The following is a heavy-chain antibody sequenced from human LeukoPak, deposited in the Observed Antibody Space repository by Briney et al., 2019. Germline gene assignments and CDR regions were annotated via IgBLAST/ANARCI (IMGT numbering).Heavy chain of an antibody. CDR3: ARPNYYYMDV. V-gene: IGHV5-51*01. CDR1: GYIFTSYW. J-gene: IGHJ6*03. Sequence: KSGESLQISCKGSGYIFTSYWIGWVRQVPGKGLEWMGIIYPGDSDTRYSPSFQGQVTISADKSISTAYLQWSSLKASDTAMYYCARPNYYYMDVWGKGTTVTVSS. CDR2: IYPGDSDT.